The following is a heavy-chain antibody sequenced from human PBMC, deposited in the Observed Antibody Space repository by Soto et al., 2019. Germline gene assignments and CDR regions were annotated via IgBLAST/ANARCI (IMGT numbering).Heavy chain of an antibody. J-gene: IGHJ4*02. CDR2: IYYSGTT. Sequence: PSDTLSLTCTVAGGSIDSYYWNWIRQPPGKGLEWIGYIYYSGTTNYNPSLESRVTIPLDMSKRQFYLNLTSVTAADTAVYYCARAVTSFDLWGQGTPVTVS. V-gene: IGHV4-59*01. D-gene: IGHD4-17*01. CDR3: ARAVTSFDL. CDR1: GGSIDSYY.